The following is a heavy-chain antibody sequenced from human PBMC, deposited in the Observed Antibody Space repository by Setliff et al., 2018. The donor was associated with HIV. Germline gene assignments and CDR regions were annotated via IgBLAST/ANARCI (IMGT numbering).Heavy chain of an antibody. CDR2: SYPSDGRT. D-gene: IGHD1-26*01. J-gene: IGHJ4*02. V-gene: IGHV1-46*01. CDR1: GYTFTSYY. CDR3: ATVGPTGAYFHD. Sequence: ASVKVSCKASGYTFTSYYLHWLRQAPGQGLEWMGISYPSDGRTQYAQKFQGRVTMTRDTSTSTAYMELNSLSSEDTAVYYCATVGPTGAYFHDWGQGTLVTVSS.